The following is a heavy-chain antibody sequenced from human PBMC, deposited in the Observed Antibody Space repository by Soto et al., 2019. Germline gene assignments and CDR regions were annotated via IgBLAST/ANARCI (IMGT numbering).Heavy chain of an antibody. CDR3: ARYWLSYYGSGSYKGPLDY. D-gene: IGHD3-10*01. V-gene: IGHV1-69*01. CDR1: GGTFSSYA. J-gene: IGHJ4*02. CDR2: IIPIFGTA. Sequence: QVQLVQSGAEVKKPGSSVKVSCKASGGTFSSYAISWVRQAPGQGLEWMGGIIPIFGTANYAQKFQGRVTITADESTSTAYMELSSLRSEDTAVYYCARYWLSYYGSGSYKGPLDYWGQGTLVTVSS.